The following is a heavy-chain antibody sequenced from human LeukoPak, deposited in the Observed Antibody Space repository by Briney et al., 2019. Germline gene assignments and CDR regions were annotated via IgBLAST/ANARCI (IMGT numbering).Heavy chain of an antibody. CDR1: GDSVSSNSAT. CDR2: THYRSKWYS. D-gene: IGHD3-10*01. Sequence: SQTLSLTCAISGDSVSSNSATWNWIRQSPSRGLEWLGRTHYRSKWYSDYAVSVKSRITINPDTSKNQFSLQLNSVTPEDTAVYYCARLIRSGSYYVGSPVHGMDVWGQGTTVTVSS. V-gene: IGHV6-1*01. J-gene: IGHJ6*02. CDR3: ARLIRSGSYYVGSPVHGMDV.